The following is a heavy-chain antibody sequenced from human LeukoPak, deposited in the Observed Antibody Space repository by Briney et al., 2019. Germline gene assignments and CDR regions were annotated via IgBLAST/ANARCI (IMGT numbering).Heavy chain of an antibody. Sequence: ASVKVSCKASGYTFRSYGFSWVRQAPGQGLEWLGWISPYNGNTNYAQRFQGRVTMTTDTSTSTAYMELRSLRSDDTAVYYCARGAPGHYDFWSGYYGAFDIWGQGTMVTVSS. V-gene: IGHV1-18*01. D-gene: IGHD3-3*01. CDR2: ISPYNGNT. CDR1: GYTFRSYG. CDR3: ARGAPGHYDFWSGYYGAFDI. J-gene: IGHJ3*02.